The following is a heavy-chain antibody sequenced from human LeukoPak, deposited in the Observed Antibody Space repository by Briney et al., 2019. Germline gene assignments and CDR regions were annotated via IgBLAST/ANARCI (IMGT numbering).Heavy chain of an antibody. CDR1: GFTFISST. V-gene: IGHV1-58*02. CDR3: AADLPGGAMFDP. J-gene: IGHJ5*02. CDR2: IVVGSGNT. Sequence: TSVKVSCKASGFTFISSTIQWVRQARGQRLEWMGWIVVGSGNTNYAQNFQERVTITGDMSTSTAYMELSSLRSEDTAVYYCAADLPGGAMFDPWGQGTLVTVSS. D-gene: IGHD3-16*01.